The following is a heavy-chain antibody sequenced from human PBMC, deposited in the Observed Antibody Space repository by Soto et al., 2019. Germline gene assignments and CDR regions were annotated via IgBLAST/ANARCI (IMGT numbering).Heavy chain of an antibody. D-gene: IGHD2-15*01. CDR1: GGSISSGAYS. Sequence: SETLSLTCTVSGGSISSGAYSWSWIRLPPGKRLEWIGYIYHRGTSHYNPSLKSRVTMSVDRSKNQFSLNLRSVTAADTAVYYCARTVDYGGSAGTNWFDPWGQGTRVTVSS. V-gene: IGHV4-30-2*01. CDR3: ARTVDYGGSAGTNWFDP. J-gene: IGHJ5*02. CDR2: IYHRGTS.